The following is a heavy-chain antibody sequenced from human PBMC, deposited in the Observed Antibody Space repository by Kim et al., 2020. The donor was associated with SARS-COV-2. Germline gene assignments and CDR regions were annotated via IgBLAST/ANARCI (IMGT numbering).Heavy chain of an antibody. D-gene: IGHD3-10*01. J-gene: IGHJ4*02. V-gene: IGHV3-30*18. Sequence: GGSLRLSCAASGFSFTNYGMHWVRQAPGKGLEWVALISYDGSNKYYADSVKGRFTISRDIFKHTLYLQMNSLRVEDTAFYYCAKDSALDYWRRGTLVTVSS. CDR2: ISYDGSNK. CDR1: GFSFTNYG. CDR3: AKDSALDY.